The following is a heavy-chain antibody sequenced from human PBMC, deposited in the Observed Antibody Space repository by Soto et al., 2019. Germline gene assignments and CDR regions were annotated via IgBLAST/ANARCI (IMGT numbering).Heavy chain of an antibody. CDR2: IKFDASTT. CDR3: ARRVPGHYGFDM. CDR1: EITFTDYW. V-gene: IGHV3-74*01. Sequence: EVQLVESGGGLVQPGGSLRLSCEASEITFTDYWMHWVRQAPGKGLEWVSRIKFDASTTNNADSVKGRFTISRDNAKNTLYLQMNSLRVEDTAVYYCARRVPGHYGFDMWGQGTMVTVSS. D-gene: IGHD1-1*01. J-gene: IGHJ3*02.